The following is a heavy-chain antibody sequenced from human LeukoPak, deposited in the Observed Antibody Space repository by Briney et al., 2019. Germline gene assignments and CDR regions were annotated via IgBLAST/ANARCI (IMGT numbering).Heavy chain of an antibody. CDR3: AISGYSGSFRFDY. Sequence: PSETLSLTCTVSGGSISSYYWSWIRQPPGKGLEWIGYIYYSGSTNYNPSLKSRVTISVDTSKNQFSLKLSSVTAADTAVYYCAISGYSGSFRFDYWGQGTLVTVSS. D-gene: IGHD1-26*01. J-gene: IGHJ4*02. V-gene: IGHV4-59*01. CDR1: GGSISSYY. CDR2: IYYSGST.